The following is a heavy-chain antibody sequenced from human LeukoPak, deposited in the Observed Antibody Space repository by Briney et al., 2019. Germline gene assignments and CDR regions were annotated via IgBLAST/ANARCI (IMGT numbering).Heavy chain of an antibody. J-gene: IGHJ4*02. CDR2: INPNSGGT. D-gene: IGHD3-22*01. CDR3: ATSTAYDSSGYYYFDY. CDR1: GYTFTGYY. V-gene: IGHV1-2*02. Sequence: ASVKVSCKASGYTFTGYYIHWVRQVPGQGLEWMGWINPNSGGTNYAQKFQGRVTMTRDTSISTAYMELSRLRSDDTAVYYCATSTAYDSSGYYYFDYWGQGTLVTVSS.